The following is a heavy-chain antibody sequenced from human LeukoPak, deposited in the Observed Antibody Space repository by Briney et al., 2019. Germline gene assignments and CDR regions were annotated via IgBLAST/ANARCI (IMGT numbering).Heavy chain of an antibody. J-gene: IGHJ4*02. CDR1: GYTFTSYY. CDR3: ARRQEHLTHYYDSNPFDY. Sequence: GASVKVSCKASGYTFTSYYMHWVRQAPGQGLEWMGIINPSGGSTSYAQKFQGRVTMTRDMSTSTVYMELSSLRSEDTAVYYCARRQEHLTHYYDSNPFDYWGQGTLVTVSS. D-gene: IGHD3-22*01. V-gene: IGHV1-46*01. CDR2: INPSGGST.